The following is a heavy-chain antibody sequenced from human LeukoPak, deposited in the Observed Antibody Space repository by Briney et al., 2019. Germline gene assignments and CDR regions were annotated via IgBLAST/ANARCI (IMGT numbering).Heavy chain of an antibody. J-gene: IGHJ4*02. CDR3: ARGPGPVDY. CDR1: GFTFSSYA. Sequence: GGSLRLSCAASGFTFSSYAMSWVRQAPGKGLEWVSIINKSGGSTNYADSVKGRFTISRDNSENTLYLQVNSLRAEDTAVYYCARGPGPVDYWGQGTLDTVSS. CDR2: INKSGGST. V-gene: IGHV3-23*01.